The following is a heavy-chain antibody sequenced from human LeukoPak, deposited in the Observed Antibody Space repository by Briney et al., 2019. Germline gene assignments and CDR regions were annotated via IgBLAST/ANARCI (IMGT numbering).Heavy chain of an antibody. CDR2: IYYSGST. CDR3: ARVRGQSADAFDI. J-gene: IGHJ3*02. V-gene: IGHV4-61*08. CDR1: GGSISSGGYY. D-gene: IGHD1-26*01. Sequence: SETLSLTCTVSGGSISSGGYYWSWIRQPPGKGLEWIGYIYYSGSTNYNPSLKSRVTISVDTSKNQFSLKLSSVTAADTAVYYCARVRGQSADAFDIWGQGTMVTVSS.